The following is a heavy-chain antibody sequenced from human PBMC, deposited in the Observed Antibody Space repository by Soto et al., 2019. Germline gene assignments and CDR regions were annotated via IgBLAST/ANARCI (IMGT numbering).Heavy chain of an antibody. D-gene: IGHD6-13*01. Sequence: SETLSHSWAVADGYIGTSNCWRWVRQHPGKGLEWIGEVYRTGSTNYNPSLESRVTVSIDKSKNQFSLKLTSVTAADTAVYYCSRARATIAAAAIFDFWGQGTLVTVSS. CDR2: VYRTGST. V-gene: IGHV4-4*02. J-gene: IGHJ4*02. CDR1: DGYIGTSNC. CDR3: SRARATIAAAAIFDF.